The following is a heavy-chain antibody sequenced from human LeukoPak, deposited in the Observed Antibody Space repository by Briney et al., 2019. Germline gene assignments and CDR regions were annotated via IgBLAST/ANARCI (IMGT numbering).Heavy chain of an antibody. CDR3: AGSYNTYYAQDY. V-gene: IGHV1-69*06. CDR2: IIPISGTA. D-gene: IGHD1-14*01. CDR1: GGTFSSYG. J-gene: IGHJ4*02. Sequence: GASVKVSCKASGGTFSSYGISWVRQAPGQGPEWIGGIIPISGTAKYAQKLQGRVTISADMSTGTVYMELTSLRSEDTAVYYCAGSYNTYYAQDYWGQGALVTVSS.